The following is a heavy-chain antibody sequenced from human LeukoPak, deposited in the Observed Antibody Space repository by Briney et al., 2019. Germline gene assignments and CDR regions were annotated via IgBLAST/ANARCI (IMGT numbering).Heavy chain of an antibody. Sequence: SETLSLTYTVSGGSISSYFWSGSRQPPGKGLEWIGYIYYSGSTNYNPSLKSRVTISVDTSKNQFSLKLSSVAAADTAVYYCARLHPLGNSGWLPSKFMDVWGKGTTVTVSS. CDR1: GGSISSYF. D-gene: IGHD6-19*01. V-gene: IGHV4-59*08. CDR3: ARLHPLGNSGWLPSKFMDV. CDR2: IYYSGST. J-gene: IGHJ6*03.